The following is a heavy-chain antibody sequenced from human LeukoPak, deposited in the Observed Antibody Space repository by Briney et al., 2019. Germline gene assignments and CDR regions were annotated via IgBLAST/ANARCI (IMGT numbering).Heavy chain of an antibody. D-gene: IGHD2-21*02. V-gene: IGHV3-53*01. J-gene: IGHJ4*02. CDR3: ARVVAAMGGIDY. Sequence: GGSLRLSCAASGFTVSTNYMSWVRQAPGKGLEWVSIIYSSGSTYYADSVKGRFTISRDNSKNTLYLQMNSLSAEDTAVYYCARVVAAMGGIDYWGQGTLVTVSS. CDR2: IYSSGST. CDR1: GFTVSTNY.